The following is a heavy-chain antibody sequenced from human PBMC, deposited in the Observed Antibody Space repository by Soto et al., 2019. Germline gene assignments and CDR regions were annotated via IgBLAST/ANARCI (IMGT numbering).Heavy chain of an antibody. V-gene: IGHV3-23*01. Sequence: EVQLLESGGGLVQPGGSLRLSCAASGFTFSSYAMSWVRQAPGKGLEWVSAISGSGGSTYYADSVKGRFTISRDNSKNTLYLQMNSLRAEDTAVYYCGKPLIVVVPAASAYDYWGQGTLVTVSS. J-gene: IGHJ4*02. CDR2: ISGSGGST. CDR1: GFTFSSYA. CDR3: GKPLIVVVPAASAYDY. D-gene: IGHD2-2*01.